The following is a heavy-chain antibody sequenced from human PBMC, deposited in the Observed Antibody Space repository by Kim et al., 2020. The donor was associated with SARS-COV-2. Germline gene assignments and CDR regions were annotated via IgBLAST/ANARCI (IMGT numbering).Heavy chain of an antibody. CDR2: IKSKTDGGTT. V-gene: IGHV3-15*01. CDR1: GFTFSNAW. J-gene: IGHJ4*02. D-gene: IGHD1-26*01. CDR3: TTSQDLRIVGANGFDY. Sequence: GGSLRLSCAASGFTFSNAWMSWVRQAPGKGLEWVGRIKSKTDGGTTDYAAPVKGRFTISRDDSKNTLYLQMNSLKTEDTAVYYCTTSQDLRIVGANGFDYWGQGTLVTVSS.